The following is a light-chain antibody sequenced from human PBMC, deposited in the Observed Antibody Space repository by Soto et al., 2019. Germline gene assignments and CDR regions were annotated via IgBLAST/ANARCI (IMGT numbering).Light chain of an antibody. V-gene: IGKV3-20*01. CDR3: QQYGSFIT. CDR1: QSVSSSY. J-gene: IGKJ5*01. CDR2: GAS. Sequence: EIVLTQSPGTLSLSPGERATLSCRASQSVSSSYLAWYQQKPGQAPRLLIYGASSRATGIPDRFSGSGSGTVFTLTISRLEPEDFVVYYCQQYGSFITFGQGTRLEIK.